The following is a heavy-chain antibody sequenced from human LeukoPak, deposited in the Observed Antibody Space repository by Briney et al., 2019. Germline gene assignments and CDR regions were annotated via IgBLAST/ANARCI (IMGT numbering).Heavy chain of an antibody. D-gene: IGHD2-15*01. J-gene: IGHJ5*02. V-gene: IGHV3-64*01. CDR3: ARDRGYCSGGSCFDNWFDP. CDR2: ISSNGGST. CDR1: GFTFSSYA. Sequence: GGSLRLSCAASGFTFSSYAIHWVRQAPGKGLEYVSAISSNGGSTYYANSVKGRFTISRDNSKNTLYLQMGSLRPEDTAVYYCARDRGYCSGGSCFDNWFDPWGQGTLVTVSS.